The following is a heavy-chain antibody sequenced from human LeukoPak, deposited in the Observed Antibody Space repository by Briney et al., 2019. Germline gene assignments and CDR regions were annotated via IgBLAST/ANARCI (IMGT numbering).Heavy chain of an antibody. CDR2: IKQDGSEK. CDR1: GFTFSSYW. CDR3: ARAPGCYYDSSGIPGGFDP. D-gene: IGHD3-22*01. J-gene: IGHJ5*02. V-gene: IGHV3-7*01. Sequence: PGGSLRLSCAASGFTFSSYWMSWVRQAPGKGLEWVANIKQDGSEKYYVDSVKGRFTISRDNAKNSLYLQMNSLRAEDTAVYYCARAPGCYYDSSGIPGGFDPWGQGTLVTVSS.